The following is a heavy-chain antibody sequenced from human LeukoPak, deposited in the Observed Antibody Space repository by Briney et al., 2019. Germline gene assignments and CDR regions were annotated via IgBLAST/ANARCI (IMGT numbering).Heavy chain of an antibody. Sequence: SETLSLTCTVSGGSISSGGYYWSWIRQHPGKGLEWIGYIYHSGSSYYNPSLKSRVTISVDTSKSQFSLKLSSVTAADTAVYYCARIDRSYYSGFDYWGQGTLVTVSS. D-gene: IGHD3-10*01. J-gene: IGHJ4*02. CDR3: ARIDRSYYSGFDY. V-gene: IGHV4-31*03. CDR2: IYHSGSS. CDR1: GGSISSGGYY.